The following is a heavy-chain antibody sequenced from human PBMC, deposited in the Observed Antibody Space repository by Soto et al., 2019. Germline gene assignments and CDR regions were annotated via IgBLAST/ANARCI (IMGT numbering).Heavy chain of an antibody. D-gene: IGHD3-9*01. Sequence: QVQLVQSGAEVKKPGSSVKVSCKASGGTFSSYAISWVRQAPGQGLEWMGGIIPIFGTANYAQKFQGSVTITADESTSTAYMELSSLRSEYTAVYYCARDGVHYEILTGYARDYWGQGTLVTVSS. CDR3: ARDGVHYEILTGYARDY. CDR1: GGTFSSYA. J-gene: IGHJ4*02. CDR2: IIPIFGTA. V-gene: IGHV1-69*01.